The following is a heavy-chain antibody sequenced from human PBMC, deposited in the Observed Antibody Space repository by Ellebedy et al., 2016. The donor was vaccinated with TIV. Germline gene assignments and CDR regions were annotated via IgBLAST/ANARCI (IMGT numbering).Heavy chain of an antibody. CDR2: ISSNAATI. D-gene: IGHD4-23*01. Sequence: GGSLRLSXAASGFTFSDYSMNWVHQAPGKGLKWISYISSNAATIHYADSVKGRFTISRDNAKNSLFLQMNSLRAEDTAVYYCESGGSSEWGQGTLVTVSS. V-gene: IGHV3-48*01. J-gene: IGHJ4*02. CDR1: GFTFSDYS. CDR3: ESGGSSE.